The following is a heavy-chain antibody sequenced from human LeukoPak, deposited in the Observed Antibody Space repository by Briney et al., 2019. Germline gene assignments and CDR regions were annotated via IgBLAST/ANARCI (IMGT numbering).Heavy chain of an antibody. V-gene: IGHV4-34*01. D-gene: IGHD6-6*01. CDR1: GGSFSGYY. Sequence: SETLSLTCGGYGGSFSGYYCSWILQPPGKGLEWVGEINHSGSTNYNPSLKSRVTISVDTSKNQFSLKLSSVTAADTAVYYCARGAARRPFGLYYYYMDVWGKGTTVTVSS. CDR2: INHSGST. J-gene: IGHJ6*03. CDR3: ARGAARRPFGLYYYYMDV.